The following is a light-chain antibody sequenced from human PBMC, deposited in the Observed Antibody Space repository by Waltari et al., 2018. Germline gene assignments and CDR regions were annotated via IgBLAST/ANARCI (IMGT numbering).Light chain of an antibody. V-gene: IGKV3-15*01. CDR3: QQYNDWYS. J-gene: IGKJ2*03. CDR2: DAS. CDR1: QSVSSN. Sequence: EKVMTQPPAPLSVSPGEVVPLSCRASQSVSSNVAWYQHRPGQAPRLLIYDASSRASGVPARFSGSWSGTEFTLTISGLQSEDGALYYCQQYNDWYSFGQGTKLEIK.